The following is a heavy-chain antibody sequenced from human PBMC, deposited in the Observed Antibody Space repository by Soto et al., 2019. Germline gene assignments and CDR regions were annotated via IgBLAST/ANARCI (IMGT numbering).Heavy chain of an antibody. J-gene: IGHJ6*02. CDR2: ISYDGSNK. CDR1: GFTFSSYG. V-gene: IGHV3-30*18. CDR3: AKEVGHDSSGYYSSYYYYGMDV. Sequence: RGSLRLSCAASGFTFSSYGMHWVRQAPGKGLEWVAVISYDGSNKYYADSVKGRFTISRDNSKNTLYLQMNSLRAEDTAVYYCAKEVGHDSSGYYSSYYYYGMDVWGQGTTVTVSS. D-gene: IGHD3-22*01.